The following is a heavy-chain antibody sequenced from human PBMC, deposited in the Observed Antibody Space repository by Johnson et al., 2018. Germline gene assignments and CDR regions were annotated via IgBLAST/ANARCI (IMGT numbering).Heavy chain of an antibody. V-gene: IGHV3-30*18. CDR1: GFTFSVYG. CDR2: ISYDGSHE. J-gene: IGHJ6*03. D-gene: IGHD6-13*01. CDR3: AKASSSWSYHYYMDV. Sequence: QVQLVESGGGVVQPGRSLRLSCAASGFTFSVYGMHWVRQAPGKGLEWVALISYDGSHEYYADSVKGRFNVSSDNSKNTLYLQMNSLRAEDTAVYYCAKASSSWSYHYYMDVWGKGTTVTVSS.